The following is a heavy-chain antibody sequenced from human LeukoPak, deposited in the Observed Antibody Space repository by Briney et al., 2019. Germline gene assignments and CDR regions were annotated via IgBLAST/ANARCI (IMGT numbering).Heavy chain of an antibody. J-gene: IGHJ3*02. CDR3: ARGRSKWAVDI. Sequence: SETLSLTCAVYGGSFSGYYWSWIRQPPGKGLEWIGEINHSGSTNYNPSLKSRVTISVDTSKNQFSLKLSSVTAADTAVYYCARGRSKWAVDIWGQGTMVTVSS. CDR1: GGSFSGYY. D-gene: IGHD1-26*01. CDR2: INHSGST. V-gene: IGHV4-34*01.